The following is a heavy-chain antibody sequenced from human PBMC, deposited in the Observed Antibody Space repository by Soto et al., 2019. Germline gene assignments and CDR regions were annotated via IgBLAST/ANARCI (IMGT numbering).Heavy chain of an antibody. J-gene: IGHJ6*02. CDR2: ISDDGSNK. D-gene: IGHD6-6*01. V-gene: IGHV3-30*18. CDR3: AKELPPYSSSSDPSSYYGMDV. Sequence: QVQLVESGGGVVQPGRSLRLSCAASGFTFSSYGMHWVRQAPGKGLEWVAVISDDGSNKYYADSVKGRFTISRDNSKNTLDLQMNSLRAEDTAVYYCAKELPPYSSSSDPSSYYGMDVWGQGTTVTVSS. CDR1: GFTFSSYG.